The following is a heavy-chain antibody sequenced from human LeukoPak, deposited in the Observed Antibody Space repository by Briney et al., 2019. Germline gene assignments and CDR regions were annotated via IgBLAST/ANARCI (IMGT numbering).Heavy chain of an antibody. D-gene: IGHD2-2*01. Sequence: ASVKVSCKASGYTLTGYYMHWVRQAPGQGLELMGWINPNSGGTNYSQKFHGSVTMTRDTSISTAYMELSTLRSDATAVYYCARPRSSTGWFPPWGQGTLVTVSS. CDR3: ARPRSSTGWFPP. J-gene: IGHJ5*02. CDR1: GYTLTGYY. CDR2: INPNSGGT. V-gene: IGHV1-2*02.